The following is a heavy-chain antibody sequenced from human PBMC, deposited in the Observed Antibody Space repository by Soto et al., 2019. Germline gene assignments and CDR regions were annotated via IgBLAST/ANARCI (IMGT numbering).Heavy chain of an antibody. CDR1: GFSLRTGGVG. V-gene: IGHV2-5*01. CDR3: AYWSIAPPPKSIDS. CDR2: IYWNDDK. J-gene: IGHJ5*01. Sequence: PTRTITLTWTFSGFSLRTGGVGVGWIRQPPGKALEWLAVIYWNDDKRYSPSQKSRLTITKDNSKNQVVLTMTNMDPVDTATYYCAYWSIAPPPKSIDSCCQG. D-gene: IGHD6-6*01.